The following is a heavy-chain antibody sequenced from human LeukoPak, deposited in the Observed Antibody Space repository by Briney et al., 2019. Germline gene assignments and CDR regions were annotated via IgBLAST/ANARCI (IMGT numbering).Heavy chain of an antibody. J-gene: IGHJ4*01. V-gene: IGHV3-23*01. CDR2: ISGLGGSA. CDR1: GFTFSSYA. CDR3: ARRGGSSWSSFDY. Sequence: PGGSLRLSCAASGFTFSSYAMSWVRQAPGKGLEWVSGISGLGGSAYYAASVKGRFIISRDNSGNTLFFQPTNLRVEDTAVYYCARRGGSSWSSFDYWGHGTLVTVSS. D-gene: IGHD6-13*01.